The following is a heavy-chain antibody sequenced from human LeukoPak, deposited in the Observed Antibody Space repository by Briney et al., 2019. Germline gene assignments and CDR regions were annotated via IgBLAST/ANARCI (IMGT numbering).Heavy chain of an antibody. CDR3: ARGPNSNWSGLDL. D-gene: IGHD6-6*01. CDR2: ISPTGSTT. V-gene: IGHV3-74*01. CDR1: GFSFSGHW. J-gene: IGHJ5*02. Sequence: GGSLRLSCIASGFSFSGHWMHWARQLPGKGLVWVSRISPTGSTTSYADSVKGRFTVSRDNAKNTLYLQVNNLRAEDTAVYYCARGPNSNWSGLDLWGQGTLLTVSS.